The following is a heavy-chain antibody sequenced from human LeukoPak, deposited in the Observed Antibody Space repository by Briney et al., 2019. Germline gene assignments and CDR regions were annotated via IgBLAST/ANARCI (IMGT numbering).Heavy chain of an antibody. CDR3: ARGDGYNFFDC. V-gene: IGHV3-66*01. J-gene: IGHJ4*02. D-gene: IGHD5-24*01. Sequence: GGSLRLSCAASGFTVSNNYMSWVRQAPGKGLEWVSVIYRVGSTYYADSVKGRFTISRDNSKNTLYLQMNSLRAEDTAMYYCARGDGYNFFDCWGQGVLVTVSS. CDR2: IYRVGST. CDR1: GFTVSNNY.